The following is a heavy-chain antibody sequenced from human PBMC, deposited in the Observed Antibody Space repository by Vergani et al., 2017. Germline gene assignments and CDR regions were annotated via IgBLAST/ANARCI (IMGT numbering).Heavy chain of an antibody. Sequence: EVQMVESGGGLVKPGGSLRLSCVASGFSFSSYSMNWVRQAPGKGLEWVASISGSSSYVFYRDSVEGRFTISRDNAKNSLYLDMSSLRAEDTAVYYCVRDVRVSRTWGQGTLVAVSS. CDR1: GFSFSSYS. CDR2: ISGSSSYV. J-gene: IGHJ3*01. CDR3: VRDVRVSRT. V-gene: IGHV3-21*01.